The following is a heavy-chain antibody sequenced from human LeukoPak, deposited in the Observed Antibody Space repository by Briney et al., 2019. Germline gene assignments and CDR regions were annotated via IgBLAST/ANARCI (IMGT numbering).Heavy chain of an antibody. CDR3: TRDGYDRDNFDY. CDR2: IRSKAYGGTT. CDR1: GFTLGDYA. J-gene: IGHJ4*02. D-gene: IGHD5-12*01. V-gene: IGHV3-49*03. Sequence: GGSLRLSCTASGFTLGDYAMSWFRQAPGKGLERVGFIRSKAYGGTTEYAASVKGRFTISRDDSKSIAYLQMNSLKTEDTAVYYCTRDGYDRDNFDYWGQGTLVTVSS.